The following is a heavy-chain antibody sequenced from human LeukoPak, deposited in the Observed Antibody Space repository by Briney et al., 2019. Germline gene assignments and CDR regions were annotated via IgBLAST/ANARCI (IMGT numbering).Heavy chain of an antibody. D-gene: IGHD6-6*01. CDR1: GFTFSSYG. V-gene: IGHV3-30*18. CDR2: ISYDGSNK. J-gene: IGHJ4*02. CDR3: AKDKYSRLEGPIGY. Sequence: PGRSLRLSCAASGFTFSSYGMHWVRQAPGKGLEWVAVISYDGSNKYYADSVKGRFTISRDNSKNTLYLQMNSLRAEDTAVYYCAKDKYSRLEGPIGYWGQGTLVTVSS.